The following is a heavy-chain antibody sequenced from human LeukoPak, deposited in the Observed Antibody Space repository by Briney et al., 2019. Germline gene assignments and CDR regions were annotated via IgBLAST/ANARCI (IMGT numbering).Heavy chain of an antibody. J-gene: IGHJ6*02. CDR2: IYDSGST. CDR1: GGSFSGYY. V-gene: IGHV4-59*01. CDR3: ARVGGTNYYYYGMDV. Sequence: SETLSLTCAVYGGSFSGYYWSWIRQPPGKGLEWIGYIYDSGSTNYNPSLKSRVTISVDTSRNQFSLKLSSVTAADTAVYYCARVGGTNYYYYGMDVWGQGTTVTVSS. D-gene: IGHD2-2*01.